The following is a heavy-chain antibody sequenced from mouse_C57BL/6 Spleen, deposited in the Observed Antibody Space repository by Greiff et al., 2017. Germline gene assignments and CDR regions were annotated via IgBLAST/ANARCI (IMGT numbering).Heavy chain of an antibody. CDR1: GYTFTSYW. V-gene: IGHV1-64*01. Sequence: QVQLQQSGAELVKPGASVKLSCKASGYTFTSYWMHWVKQRPGQGLEWIGMIHPNSGSTNYNAKFKSKATLTVDKSSSTAYMQLSSLTSEDSAVYYCARGGYGNYGYFDDWGQGTTLTVSS. CDR2: IHPNSGST. CDR3: ARGGYGNYGYFDD. D-gene: IGHD2-10*02. J-gene: IGHJ2*01.